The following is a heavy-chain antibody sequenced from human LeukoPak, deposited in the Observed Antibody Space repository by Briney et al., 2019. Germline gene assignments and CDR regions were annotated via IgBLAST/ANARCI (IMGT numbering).Heavy chain of an antibody. Sequence: SETLSLTCTVSGYSISSGYYWGWIRQPPGKGLEWIGSIYYSGSTYYNPSLKSRVTISVDTSKNQFSLKLSSVTAVDTAVYYCASYYYDSSGYYYPYWGQGTLVTVSS. CDR3: ASYYYDSSGYYYPY. J-gene: IGHJ4*02. CDR2: IYYSGST. CDR1: GYSISSGYY. V-gene: IGHV4-38-2*02. D-gene: IGHD3-22*01.